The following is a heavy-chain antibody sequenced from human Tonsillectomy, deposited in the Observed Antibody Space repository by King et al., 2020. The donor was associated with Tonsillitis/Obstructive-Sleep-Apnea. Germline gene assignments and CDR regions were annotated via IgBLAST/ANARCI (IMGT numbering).Heavy chain of an antibody. CDR3: AKDRKWELLGALDI. J-gene: IGHJ3*02. CDR1: GFTFSSYA. CDR2: ISGSGGRT. D-gene: IGHD1-26*01. Sequence: VQLVESGGGLVQPGGSLRLSCAASGFTFSSYAMSWVRQAPGKGLEWVSAISGSGGRTYYVDSVKGRFTISRDNSKNTLYQQMNSLRAEDTAVYYCAKDRKWELLGALDIWGQGTMVTVSS. V-gene: IGHV3-23*04.